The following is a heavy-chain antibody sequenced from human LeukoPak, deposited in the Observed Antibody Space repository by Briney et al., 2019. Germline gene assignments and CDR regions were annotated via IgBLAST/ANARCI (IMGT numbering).Heavy chain of an antibody. D-gene: IGHD3-16*01. CDR2: VSFDGKIE. V-gene: IGHV3-30*01. J-gene: IGHJ4*02. CDR1: GFTFRHYP. CDR3: VRARVTRGLGY. Sequence: GGSLRLSCAASGFTFRHYPMHWVRQAPGKGLEWVAVVSFDGKIEYYADSVKGRFSISRDNSNSTLYLQMDSLRTDDTGLYYCVRARVTRGLGYWGQGTPVTVS.